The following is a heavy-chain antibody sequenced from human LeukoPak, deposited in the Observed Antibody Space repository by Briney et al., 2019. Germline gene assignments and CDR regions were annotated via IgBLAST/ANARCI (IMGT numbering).Heavy chain of an antibody. V-gene: IGHV4-39*01. CDR1: GGSIISSSYS. D-gene: IGHD6-19*01. J-gene: IGHJ4*02. CDR3: ARTVAGVGDY. Sequence: SETLSLTCTVSGGSIISSSYSWGWIRQPPGRGLEWIGSIYYSGSTYYNPSLKSRVTISVDTSKNQVSLKLSSVTAADTAVYYCARTVAGVGDYWGQGTLVTVSS. CDR2: IYYSGST.